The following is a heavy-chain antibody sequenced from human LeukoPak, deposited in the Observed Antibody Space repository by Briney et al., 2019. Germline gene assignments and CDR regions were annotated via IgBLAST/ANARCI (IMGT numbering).Heavy chain of an antibody. Sequence: GGSLRLSCAASGFTFSSYGMSWVRQAPGKGLEWVSTISGSAYNTYYPDSVKGRFTISRDNSANTLYLQMNSLRAEDTALYYCAKHSGSYFIYYVDSWGQGTLVTVSS. CDR2: ISGSAYNT. CDR3: AKHSGSYFIYYVDS. CDR1: GFTFSSYG. D-gene: IGHD1-26*01. J-gene: IGHJ4*02. V-gene: IGHV3-23*01.